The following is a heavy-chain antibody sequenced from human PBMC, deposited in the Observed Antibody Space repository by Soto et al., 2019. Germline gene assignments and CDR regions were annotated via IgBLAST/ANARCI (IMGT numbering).Heavy chain of an antibody. CDR1: GGSFSGYY. Sequence: SETLSLTCAVYGGSFSGYYWSWIRQPPGKGLEWIGEINHSGSTNYNPSLKSRVTISVDTSKNQFSLKLSAVTAADTAVYYCARGLYYNWNFLGRYYGMDVWGQGTTVTVSS. V-gene: IGHV4-34*01. J-gene: IGHJ6*02. CDR2: INHSGST. D-gene: IGHD1-7*01. CDR3: ARGLYYNWNFLGRYYGMDV.